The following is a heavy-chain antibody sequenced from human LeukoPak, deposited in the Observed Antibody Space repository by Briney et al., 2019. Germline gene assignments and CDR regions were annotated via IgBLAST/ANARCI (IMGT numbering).Heavy chain of an antibody. CDR1: GYTFTSYD. D-gene: IGHD6-6*01. CDR2: MNPNSGGT. J-gene: IGHJ6*02. CDR3: ARTNVGIAARPGGDYYYGMDV. V-gene: IGHV1-2*02. Sequence: ASVKVSCKASGYTFTSYDINWVRQATGQGLEWMGWMNPNSGGTNYAQKFQGRVTMTRDTSISTAYMELSRLRSDDTAVYYCARTNVGIAARPGGDYYYGMDVWGQGTTVTVSS.